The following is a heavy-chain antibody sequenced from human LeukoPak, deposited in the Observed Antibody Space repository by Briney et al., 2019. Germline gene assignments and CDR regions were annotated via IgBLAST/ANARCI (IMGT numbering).Heavy chain of an antibody. D-gene: IGHD4-23*01. CDR1: GFTFSDHY. J-gene: IGHJ4*02. CDR2: TRNKANSYTT. CDR3: ARAYGGNSEVDY. V-gene: IGHV3-72*01. Sequence: GGSLRLSCAASGFTFSDHYMDWVRQAPGKGLEWVGRTRNKANSYTTEYAASVKGRFTISRDDSKNSLYLQMNSLRTEDTAVYYCARAYGGNSEVDYWGQGTLVTVSS.